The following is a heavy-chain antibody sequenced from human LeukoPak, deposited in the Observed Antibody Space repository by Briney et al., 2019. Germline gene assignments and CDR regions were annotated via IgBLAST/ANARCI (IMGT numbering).Heavy chain of an antibody. J-gene: IGHJ6*04. CDR3: TTTGYYDYYGMDV. Sequence: GGSLRLSCAASGFTFSNAWMSWVRQAPGKGLEWVGRIKSKTDGGTTDYAAPVKGRFTISRDDSKNTLYLQMNSLKTEDTAVHYCTTTGYYDYYGMDVWGKGTTVTVSS. V-gene: IGHV3-15*01. CDR2: IKSKTDGGTT. CDR1: GFTFSNAW. D-gene: IGHD3-9*01.